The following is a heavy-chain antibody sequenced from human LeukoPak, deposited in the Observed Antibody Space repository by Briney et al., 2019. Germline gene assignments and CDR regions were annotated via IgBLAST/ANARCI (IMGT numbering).Heavy chain of an antibody. Sequence: RSGGSLRLSCAASGFTFSSYAMSWVRQAPGKGLEWVSAISGSGVSTYYADSVKGRFTISRDNSKNTLYLQMNSLRAEDTAVYYCAKDTGWLQLLVIDYWGQGTLVTVSS. V-gene: IGHV3-23*01. J-gene: IGHJ4*02. D-gene: IGHD5-24*01. CDR1: GFTFSSYA. CDR3: AKDTGWLQLLVIDY. CDR2: ISGSGVST.